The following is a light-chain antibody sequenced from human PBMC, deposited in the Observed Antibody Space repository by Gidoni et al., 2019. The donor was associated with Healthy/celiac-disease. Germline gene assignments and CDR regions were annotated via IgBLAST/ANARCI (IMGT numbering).Light chain of an antibody. Sequence: QSALTQPASVSGSPGQSITISRTGTSSDVGGYNYVSWYQQHPGKAPKLMIYDFNNRPSGVSKRFSGSKACNTASLTISGLQAEDEADYYCSSYTSSSTLVFGGGTKLTVL. V-gene: IGLV2-14*01. J-gene: IGLJ2*01. CDR1: SSDVGGYNY. CDR2: DFN. CDR3: SSYTSSSTLV.